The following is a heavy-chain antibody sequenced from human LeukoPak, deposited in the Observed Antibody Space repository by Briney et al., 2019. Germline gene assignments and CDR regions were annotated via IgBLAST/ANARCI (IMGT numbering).Heavy chain of an antibody. D-gene: IGHD6-19*01. J-gene: IGHJ4*02. CDR3: ARDSTGLII. CDR1: GYTFTRYG. CDR2: ISGYNGNA. Sequence: ASVKVSCKASGYTFTRYGISWVRQAPGQGLEWMGWISGYNGNANYAEKLQGRVTMTTDTSTSTVYMELRSLRSDDTAVYYCARDSTGLIIWGQGTLVTVSS. V-gene: IGHV1-18*01.